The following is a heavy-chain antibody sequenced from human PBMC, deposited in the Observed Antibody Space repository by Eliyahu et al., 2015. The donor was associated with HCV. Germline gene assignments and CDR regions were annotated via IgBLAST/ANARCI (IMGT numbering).Heavy chain of an antibody. CDR3: VKKRDAYSPLYFLS. Sequence: EVQLVESGGGLVQPGGSLRLSCSASGFXFSKSPMHWVRQAPVKGLEYIASISSTGTSTLYAESLKGRVTISRDNSGNTLYLQMNNLRVEDTAVYYCVKKRDAYSPLYFLSWGQGTVVTVSS. CDR1: GFXFSKSP. J-gene: IGHJ5*02. V-gene: IGHV3-64D*09. D-gene: IGHD5-24*01. CDR2: ISSTGTST.